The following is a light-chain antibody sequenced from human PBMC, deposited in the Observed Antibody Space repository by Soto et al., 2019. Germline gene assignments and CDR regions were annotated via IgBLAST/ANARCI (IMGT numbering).Light chain of an antibody. CDR3: QKYNSAPLT. CDR1: QDISNY. Sequence: DIQMTQSPSSLSASVAHSLTIPCRASQDISNYLAWYQQKPGKVPKLLVYAASTLQSGVASRFSGSGSGTDFTLTISSLQPEDVATYYCQKYNSAPLTFGGGTKVDI. J-gene: IGKJ4*01. CDR2: AAS. V-gene: IGKV1-27*01.